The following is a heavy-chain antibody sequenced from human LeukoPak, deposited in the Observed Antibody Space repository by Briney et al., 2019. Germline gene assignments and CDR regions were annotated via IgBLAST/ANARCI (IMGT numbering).Heavy chain of an antibody. J-gene: IGHJ4*02. D-gene: IGHD6-19*01. CDR2: INGSGGST. CDR1: GFTFSSYA. V-gene: IGHV3-23*01. CDR3: AKRGSGITVAAGC. Sequence: PGGSLRLSCAASGFTFSSYAMSWVRQAPGKGLEWVSGINGSGGSTYYADSVKGRFTISRDNSKNTLYLQMNSLRAEDTAIYYCAKRGSGITVAAGCWGQGTLVTVSS.